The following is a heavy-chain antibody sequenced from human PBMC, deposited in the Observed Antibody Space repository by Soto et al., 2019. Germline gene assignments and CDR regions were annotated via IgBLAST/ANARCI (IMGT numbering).Heavy chain of an antibody. D-gene: IGHD3-3*01. V-gene: IGHV3-23*01. CDR1: GFTFSSYA. J-gene: IGHJ4*02. Sequence: EVQLLESGGGLVQPGGSLRLSCAASGFTFSSYAMSWVRQAPGKGLEWVSAISGSGGSTYYADSVKGRFTISRDNSKNTLYLQMNSLRAEETAVYYCAKGPNDDFWSGYYIGMLRCYFDYWGQGTLVTVSS. CDR2: ISGSGGST. CDR3: AKGPNDDFWSGYYIGMLRCYFDY.